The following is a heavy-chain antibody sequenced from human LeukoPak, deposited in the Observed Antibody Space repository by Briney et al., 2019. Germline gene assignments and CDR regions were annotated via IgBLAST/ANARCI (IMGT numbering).Heavy chain of an antibody. J-gene: IGHJ5*02. V-gene: IGHV1-69*04. CDR2: IIPILGIA. Sequence: ASVKVSCEASGGTFSSYAISWVRQAPGQGLEWMGRIIPILGIANYAQKFQGRVTITADKSTSTAYMELSSLRSEDTAVYYCAREHYYGSGSYYGNWFDPWGQGTLVTVSS. CDR1: GGTFSSYA. CDR3: AREHYYGSGSYYGNWFDP. D-gene: IGHD3-10*01.